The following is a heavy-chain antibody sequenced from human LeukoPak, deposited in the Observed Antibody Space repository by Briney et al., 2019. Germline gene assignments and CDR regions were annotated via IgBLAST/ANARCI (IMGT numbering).Heavy chain of an antibody. J-gene: IGHJ4*02. D-gene: IGHD3-3*01. V-gene: IGHV4-30-4*08. CDR1: GGSFSGYY. CDR3: ARGLRDYDFWSGYSSLPFDY. Sequence: PSETLSLTCAVYGGSFSGYYWSWIRQPPGKGLEWIGYIYYSGSTYYNPSLKSRVTISVDTSKNQFSLKLSSVTAADTAVYYCARGLRDYDFWSGYSSLPFDYWGQGTLVTVSS. CDR2: IYYSGST.